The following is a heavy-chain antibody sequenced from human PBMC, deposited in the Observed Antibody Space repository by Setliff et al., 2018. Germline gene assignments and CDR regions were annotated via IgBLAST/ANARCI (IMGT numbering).Heavy chain of an antibody. D-gene: IGHD5-18*01. CDR3: ARVTAMVHYYYGMDV. CDR2: IIPILGIA. Sequence: ASVKVSCKASGGTFSSYAISWVRQAPGQGLEWMGGIIPILGIANYAQKFQGRVTITADKSTSTAYMELSSLGSEDTAVYYCARVTAMVHYYYGMDVWGQGTTVTVSS. J-gene: IGHJ6*02. V-gene: IGHV1-69*10. CDR1: GGTFSSYA.